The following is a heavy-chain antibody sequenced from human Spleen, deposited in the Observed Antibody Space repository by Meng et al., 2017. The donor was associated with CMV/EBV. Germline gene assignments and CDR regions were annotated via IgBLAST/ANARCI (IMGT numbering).Heavy chain of an antibody. CDR2: ISDSGGST. CDR3: ANSMIVGVTMWFEY. V-gene: IGHV3-23*01. D-gene: IGHD1-26*01. CDR1: GFTFSTYG. Sequence: GESLKISCAASGFTFSTYGMSWVRQAPGKGLEWVSVISDSGGSTYYADSVKGRFTISRDNSKNTLHLQMNRLRAEDTAVYYCANSMIVGVTMWFEYWGQGTLVTVSS. J-gene: IGHJ5*01.